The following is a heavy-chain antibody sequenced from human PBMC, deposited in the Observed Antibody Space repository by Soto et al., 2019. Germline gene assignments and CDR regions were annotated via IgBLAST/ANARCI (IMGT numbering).Heavy chain of an antibody. CDR1: GFTFSIYA. CDR2: ISFDGKKI. J-gene: IGHJ6*02. V-gene: IGHV3-30*04. CDR3: ARRDFYCRGRNCFSGDYAMDV. Sequence: QVQLVESGGGVVQPGSSRRLSCTASGFTFSIYAMHWVRQAPGKGLEWVSIISFDGKKIDYAGSVRGRFTISRDNSQNTLYLHMDSLRTEDTAVYYCARRDFYCRGRNCFSGDYAMDVWGQGTTVTVSS. D-gene: IGHD2-15*01.